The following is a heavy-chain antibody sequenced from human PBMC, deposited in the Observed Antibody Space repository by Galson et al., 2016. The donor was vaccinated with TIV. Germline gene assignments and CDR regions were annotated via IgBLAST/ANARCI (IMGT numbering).Heavy chain of an antibody. D-gene: IGHD5-12*01. CDR2: LNPSGVTT. CDR1: GYIFTTYY. CDR3: SREKYSGFGF. V-gene: IGHV1-46*01. J-gene: IGHJ4*02. Sequence: SVKVSCKVSGYIFTTYYIHWVRQAPGQGLEWMGMLNPSGVTTSYAEKFQDRVTMSMDTSTSTFYMELSSLTSEDTAIYYCSREKYSGFGFWGQGTLVTVSS.